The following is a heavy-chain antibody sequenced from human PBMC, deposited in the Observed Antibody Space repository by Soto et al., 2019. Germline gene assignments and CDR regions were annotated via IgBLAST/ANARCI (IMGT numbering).Heavy chain of an antibody. V-gene: IGHV2-5*01. D-gene: IGHD3-22*01. CDR1: GFSLSTSGVG. CDR3: ALDTARYDSSGYYYDWYFDL. J-gene: IGHJ2*01. CDR2: IYWNDDK. Sequence: QITLKESGPTLVKPTQTLTLTCTFSGFSLSTSGVGVGWIRQPPGKALEWLALIYWNDDKRYSPSLKSRLTITKDTSKNQVVLTMTNMDPVDTATYYCALDTARYDSSGYYYDWYFDLWGRGTLVTVSS.